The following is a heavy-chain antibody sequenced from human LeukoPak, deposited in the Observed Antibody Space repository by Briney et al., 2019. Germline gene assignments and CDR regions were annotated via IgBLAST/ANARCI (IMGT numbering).Heavy chain of an antibody. CDR2: IRYDGSNK. CDR3: AKDPYGSGWLINSYFDY. CDR1: GFTFSSYG. J-gene: IGHJ4*02. Sequence: PGGSLRLSCAASGFTFSSYGMHWVRQAPGKGLEWVAFIRYDGSNKYYADSVKGRFTISRDNSKNTLYLQMNSLRAEDTAVYYCAKDPYGSGWLINSYFDYGGQGTLVTVSS. V-gene: IGHV3-30*02. D-gene: IGHD6-19*01.